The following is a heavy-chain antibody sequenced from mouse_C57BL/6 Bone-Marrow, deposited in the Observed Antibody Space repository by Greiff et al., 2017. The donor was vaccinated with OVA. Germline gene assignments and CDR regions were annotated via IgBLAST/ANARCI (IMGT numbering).Heavy chain of an antibody. J-gene: IGHJ2*01. Sequence: EVQLQQSGAELVKPGASVKLSCTASGFNIKDYYMHWVKQRPEQGLEWIGRIDTEGGKNQYAPKFQGKSPITADTSSNTAYLQLSSLTSADTAVYYCSPGYGSSYTDYWGQGTTLTVSS. CDR3: SPGYGSSYTDY. CDR2: IDTEGGKN. D-gene: IGHD1-1*01. CDR1: GFNIKDYY. V-gene: IGHV14-2*01.